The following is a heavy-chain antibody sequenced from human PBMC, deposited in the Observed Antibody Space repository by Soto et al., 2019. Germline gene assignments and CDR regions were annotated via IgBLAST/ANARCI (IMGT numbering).Heavy chain of an antibody. CDR2: ISYDGSNK. CDR1: GFTFSSYA. CDR3: ARIPYSSGWYGGLDY. V-gene: IGHV3-30-3*01. J-gene: IGHJ4*02. Sequence: GGSLRLSCAASGFTFSSYAMHWVRQAPGKGLEWVAVISYDGSNKYYADSVKGRFTISRDNSKNTLYLQMNSLRAEDTAVYYCARIPYSSGWYGGLDYWRQGTLVTVSS. D-gene: IGHD6-19*01.